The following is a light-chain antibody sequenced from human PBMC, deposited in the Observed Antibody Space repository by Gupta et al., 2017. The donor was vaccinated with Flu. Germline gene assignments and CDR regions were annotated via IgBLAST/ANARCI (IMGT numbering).Light chain of an antibody. J-gene: IGLJ2*01. CDR1: SSDVGGYNY. CDR2: DVS. V-gene: IGLV2-11*01. CDR3: CSYAGSYTLV. Sequence: QSALTQPRSVSGSPAPSVTISCTGTSSDVGGYNYVSWYQQHPGKAPKRMVYDVSNRPSGVPDRFSGSKSGNTASLTISGLQAEDEADYYCCSYAGSYTLVFGGGTKLTVL.